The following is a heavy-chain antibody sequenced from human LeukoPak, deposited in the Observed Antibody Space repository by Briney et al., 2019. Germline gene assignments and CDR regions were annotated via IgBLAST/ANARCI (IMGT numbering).Heavy chain of an antibody. CDR2: IYYSGST. D-gene: IGHD3-3*01. J-gene: IGHJ5*02. Sequence: SETLSLTCTVSGGSISSSSYYWGWIRQPPGKGLEWIGSIYYSGSTYYNPSLKSRVTISVDTSKNQFSLKLSSVTAADTAVYYCAREGAALYDFLDWFDPWGQGTLVTVSS. CDR1: GGSISSSSYY. CDR3: AREGAALYDFLDWFDP. V-gene: IGHV4-39*07.